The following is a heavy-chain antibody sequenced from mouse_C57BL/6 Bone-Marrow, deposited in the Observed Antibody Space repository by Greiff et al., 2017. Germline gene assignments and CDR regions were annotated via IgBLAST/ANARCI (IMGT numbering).Heavy chain of an antibody. CDR3: ARDIYYSGSSDAMDY. CDR1: GYTFTSYW. CDR2: IDPSDSYT. Sequence: QVQLQQPGAELVMPGASVKLSCKASGYTFTSYWMHWVKQRPGQGLEWIGEIDPSDSYTNYNQKFKGKATLTVDKSSSTAYMRLSSLTSEDSAVYYCARDIYYSGSSDAMDYWGQGTSVTVSS. J-gene: IGHJ4*01. V-gene: IGHV1-69*01. D-gene: IGHD1-1*01.